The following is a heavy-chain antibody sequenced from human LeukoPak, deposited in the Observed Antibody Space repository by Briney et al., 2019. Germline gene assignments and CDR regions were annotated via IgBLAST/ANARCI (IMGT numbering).Heavy chain of an antibody. CDR2: IYYSGST. V-gene: IGHV4-59*02. CDR1: GGSVSSFY. Sequence: SETLSLTCTVSGGSVSSFYWSWIRQPPGKGLEWIGRIYYSGSTNCNPSFKSRVTISVDTSKNQFSLKLSSVTAADTAVYYCARAGIAAAGLGAFDIWGQGTMVTVSS. D-gene: IGHD6-13*01. J-gene: IGHJ3*02. CDR3: ARAGIAAAGLGAFDI.